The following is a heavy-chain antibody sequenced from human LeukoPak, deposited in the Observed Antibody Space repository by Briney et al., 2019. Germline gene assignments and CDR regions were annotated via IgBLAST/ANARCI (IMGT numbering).Heavy chain of an antibody. CDR1: GFTFNYFT. CDR3: AKDNGLRSPDF. J-gene: IGHJ4*02. V-gene: IGHV3-21*01. CDR2: ITSTSTYI. Sequence: PGGSLRLSCAASGFTFNYFTMNWVRQAPGKGLEWVSSITSTSTYIYYADSVKGRFTISRDNAKNSLYLQMNSLRAEDTAVYYCAKDNGLRSPDFWGQGTLVTVSS. D-gene: IGHD4-17*01.